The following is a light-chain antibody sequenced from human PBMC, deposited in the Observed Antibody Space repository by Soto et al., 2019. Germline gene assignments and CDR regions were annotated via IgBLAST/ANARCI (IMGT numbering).Light chain of an antibody. CDR3: SSFSSSSTLVV. CDR1: SSDVGGYSY. Sequence: QSALTQPASVSGSPGQSITISCTGTSSDVGGYSYVSWYQQHPGKAPKLMIYEVSNRPSGVSNRFSGSKSGNTASLTISGLQAEDDSDYSCSSFSSSSTLVVFGGGTKL. V-gene: IGLV2-14*01. CDR2: EVS. J-gene: IGLJ2*01.